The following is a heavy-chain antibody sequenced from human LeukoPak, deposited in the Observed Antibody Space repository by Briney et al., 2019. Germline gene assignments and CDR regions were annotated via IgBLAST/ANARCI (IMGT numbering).Heavy chain of an antibody. Sequence: PGRSLRLSCAASGFTFSSYAMHWVRQAPGKGLEWVAVISYDGSNKYYADSVKGRFTISRDNSKNTLYLQMNSLGAEDTAVYYCASAGTGTYCGGDCYSELDYWGQGTLVTVSS. D-gene: IGHD2-21*02. J-gene: IGHJ4*02. CDR3: ASAGTGTYCGGDCYSELDY. V-gene: IGHV3-30-3*01. CDR1: GFTFSSYA. CDR2: ISYDGSNK.